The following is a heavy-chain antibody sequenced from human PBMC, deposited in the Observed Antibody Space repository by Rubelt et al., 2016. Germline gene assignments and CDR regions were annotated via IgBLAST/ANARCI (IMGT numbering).Heavy chain of an antibody. D-gene: IGHD1-26*01. CDR2: ISAYNDNT. CDR3: AREAYSGRYPLIDY. Sequence: QVQLVQSGAEVKKPGASVKVSCKASGYTFTTYGINWVRQAPGQGLEWRGWISAYNDNTNHAQKLQGRVTMTTDTSTSTAYMELRSLRSDDTAVYYCAREAYSGRYPLIDYWGQGTLVTVSS. CDR1: GYTFTTYG. V-gene: IGHV1-18*01. J-gene: IGHJ4*02.